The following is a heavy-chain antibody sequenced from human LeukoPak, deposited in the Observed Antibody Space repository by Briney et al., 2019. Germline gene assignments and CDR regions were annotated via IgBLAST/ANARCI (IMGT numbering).Heavy chain of an antibody. CDR1: GFTFSSYW. CDR2: IKQDGSEK. V-gene: IGHV3-7*01. D-gene: IGHD4-17*01. CDR3: ARDWVTTSYNWFDP. Sequence: PGGSLRLSCAASGFTFSSYWMSWVRQAPGKGLEWVANIKQDGSEKYYVDSVKGRFTISRDNAENSLYLQMNSLRAEDTAVYYCARDWVTTSYNWFDPWGQGTLVTVSS. J-gene: IGHJ5*02.